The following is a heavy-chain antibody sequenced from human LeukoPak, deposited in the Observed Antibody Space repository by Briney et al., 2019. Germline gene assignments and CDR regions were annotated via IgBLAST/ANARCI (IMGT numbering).Heavy chain of an antibody. D-gene: IGHD3-22*01. CDR3: ARDLTGPYDH. Sequence: GGSLRLSCAASGFTVSRYWMHWVRQAPGKGLLWVARINVEGNYIDYAESVKGRFTISRDSGKNTLYLQMNSLRAEDTAVYSCARDLTGPYDHWGQGTLVTVS. V-gene: IGHV3-74*01. J-gene: IGHJ4*02. CDR2: INVEGNYI. CDR1: GFTVSRYW.